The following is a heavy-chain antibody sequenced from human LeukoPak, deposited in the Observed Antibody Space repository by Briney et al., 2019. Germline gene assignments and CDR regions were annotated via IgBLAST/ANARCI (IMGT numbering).Heavy chain of an antibody. CDR2: IGSGGSTI. CDR1: GFTFSSYE. D-gene: IGHD5-18*01. CDR3: ARGLDTAADY. Sequence: GGSLRLSCAASGFTFSSYEMNWVRQAPGKGLEWVSYIGSGGSTIYYADSVKGRFTISRDNAKNSLYLQMNSLRAEDTAVYYCARGLDTAADYWGQGTLVTVSS. J-gene: IGHJ4*02. V-gene: IGHV3-48*03.